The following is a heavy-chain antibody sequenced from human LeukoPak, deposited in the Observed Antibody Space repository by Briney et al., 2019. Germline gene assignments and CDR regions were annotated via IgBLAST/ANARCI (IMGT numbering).Heavy chain of an antibody. D-gene: IGHD3-22*01. J-gene: IGHJ4*02. CDR3: TRRSGDDSRGYYDY. CDR2: TRSKVNNYAT. V-gene: IGHV3-73*01. CDR1: GFTFSGSA. Sequence: GGSLRLSCAASGFTFSGSAMHWVRQASGKGLEWVGRTRSKVNNYATAYAASVKGRFTISRDESKNTAYLQMNSLKTEDTAVYYCTRRSGDDSRGYYDYWGQGTLVTVSS.